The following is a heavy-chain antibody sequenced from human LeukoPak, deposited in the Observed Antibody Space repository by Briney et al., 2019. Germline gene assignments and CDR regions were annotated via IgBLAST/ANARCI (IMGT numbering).Heavy chain of an antibody. V-gene: IGHV3-23*01. CDR3: AKQWIVWDTAMR. D-gene: IGHD5-18*01. CDR1: GFTFSNFA. J-gene: IGHJ4*02. CDR2: ISGSGGST. Sequence: PGGSLRLSCAASGFTFSNFAVSWVRQAPGKGLEWVSAISGSGGSTYYADSVKGRFTISRDNSKNTLYLQVNSLRAEDAAVYYCAKQWIVWDTAMRWGQGTLVTVSS.